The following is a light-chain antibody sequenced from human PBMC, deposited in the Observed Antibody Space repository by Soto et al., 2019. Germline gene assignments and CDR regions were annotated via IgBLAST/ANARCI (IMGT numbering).Light chain of an antibody. Sequence: DIQMTQSPSTLSASAGDRVTITCRASQTISNRLAWYQQQSGSAPKVLIYDASSLESGVPSRFSGSGSGTEFTVTISSLQADDFASYYCQQYNSYPLTFGQGTKVEIK. CDR1: QTISNR. CDR3: QQYNSYPLT. V-gene: IGKV1-5*01. CDR2: DAS. J-gene: IGKJ1*01.